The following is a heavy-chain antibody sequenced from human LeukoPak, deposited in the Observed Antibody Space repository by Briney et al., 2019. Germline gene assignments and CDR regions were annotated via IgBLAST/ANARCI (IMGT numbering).Heavy chain of an antibody. Sequence: SVKVSCKASGGAFSSYAISWARQAPGQGLEWMGGIIPIFGTANYAQKFQGRVTITADESTSTAYMELSSLRSEDTAVYYCAGRADVVVPVYDAFDIWGQGTMVTVSS. CDR1: GGAFSSYA. V-gene: IGHV1-69*13. CDR2: IIPIFGTA. D-gene: IGHD2-2*01. J-gene: IGHJ3*02. CDR3: AGRADVVVPVYDAFDI.